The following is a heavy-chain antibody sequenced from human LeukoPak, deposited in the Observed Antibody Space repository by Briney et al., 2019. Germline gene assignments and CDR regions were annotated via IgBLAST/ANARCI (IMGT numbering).Heavy chain of an antibody. CDR1: GGSISSGGYY. CDR2: MYSSGST. CDR3: ARDDCYYYYMDV. V-gene: IGHV4-61*09. Sequence: SETLSLTCTVSGGSISSGGYYWTWIRQPAGKGLEWIGHMYSSGSTSYNPSLKSRVTISVDTSKKQFSLKLSSVTAADTAVYYCARDDCYYYYMDVWGKGTTVTVSS. J-gene: IGHJ6*03.